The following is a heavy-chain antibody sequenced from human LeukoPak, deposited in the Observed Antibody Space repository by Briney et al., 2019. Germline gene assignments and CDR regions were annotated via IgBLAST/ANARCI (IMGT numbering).Heavy chain of an antibody. CDR1: GYTFTSYA. CDR3: ARDPGPLGYCSSTSCYGFDY. V-gene: IGHV7-4-1*02. D-gene: IGHD2-2*01. CDR2: INTNTGNP. Sequence: ASVKVSCKASGYTFTSYAMNWVRQAPGQGLEWMGWINTNTGNPTYAQGFTGRFVFSLDTSVSTAYLQISSLKAEDTAVYYCARDPGPLGYCSSTSCYGFDYWGQGTLVTVSS. J-gene: IGHJ4*02.